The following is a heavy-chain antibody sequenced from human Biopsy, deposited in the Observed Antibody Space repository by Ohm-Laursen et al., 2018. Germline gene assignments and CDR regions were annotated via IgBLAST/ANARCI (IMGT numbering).Heavy chain of an antibody. D-gene: IGHD2-8*01. CDR2: IDPNSGRA. CDR1: GYTFTGYS. J-gene: IGHJ4*02. CDR3: ARDPLNGHKHFDY. Sequence: ASVKVSCKASGYTFTGYSCHWVRQAPGQRLEWVGWIDPNSGRANYAQKFQGRITMTTDTSISTAYLALGSLRSADTAIYYCARDPLNGHKHFDYWGQGSLVTVSS. V-gene: IGHV1-2*02.